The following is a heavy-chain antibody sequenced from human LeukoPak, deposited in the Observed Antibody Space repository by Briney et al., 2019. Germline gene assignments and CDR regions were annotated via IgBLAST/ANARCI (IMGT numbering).Heavy chain of an antibody. V-gene: IGHV4-59*01. CDR1: GGSFSGYY. CDR3: ARDDGDWGGSDY. J-gene: IGHJ4*02. D-gene: IGHD4-17*01. CDR2: IYYSGST. Sequence: PSETLSLTCAVYGGSFSGYYWSWIRQPPGKGLEWIGYIYYSGSTNYNPSLKSRVTISVDTSKNQFSLKLSSVTAADTAVYYCARDDGDWGGSDYWGQGTLVTVSS.